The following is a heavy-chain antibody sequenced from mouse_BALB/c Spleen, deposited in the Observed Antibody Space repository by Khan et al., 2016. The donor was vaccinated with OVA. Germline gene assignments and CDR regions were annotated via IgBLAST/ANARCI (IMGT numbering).Heavy chain of an antibody. CDR3: ASHLTGSFAY. CDR2: ISSDGDYT. Sequence: EVELVESGGDLVRPGGSLQLSCTASGFTFSSYSMSLVRQTPDKRLEWVATISSDGDYTYYPVNVKGRFTISRDNARNTLYLQMSSLKSEDTAMYYCASHLTGSFAYWGQGTLGTVSA. CDR1: GFTFSSYS. V-gene: IGHV5-6*01. J-gene: IGHJ3*01. D-gene: IGHD4-1*01.